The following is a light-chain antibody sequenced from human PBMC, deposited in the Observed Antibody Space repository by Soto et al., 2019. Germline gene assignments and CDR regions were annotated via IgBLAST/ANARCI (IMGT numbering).Light chain of an antibody. CDR1: QSISSW. Sequence: DIQMTQSPSTLSASVGDRVTVTCRASQSISSWLAWYQQKAGKAPKLLIYKASALESGVPSRFSGSGSGIEFTLTISSLEPEDFATYYCQHYNTYPWTVGQGTKVDIK. V-gene: IGKV1-5*03. CDR3: QHYNTYPWT. J-gene: IGKJ1*01. CDR2: KAS.